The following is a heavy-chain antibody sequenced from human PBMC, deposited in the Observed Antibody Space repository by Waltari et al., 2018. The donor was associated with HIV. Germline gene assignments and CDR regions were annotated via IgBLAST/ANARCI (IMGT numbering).Heavy chain of an antibody. J-gene: IGHJ1*01. V-gene: IGHV5-51*01. CDR3: VVGPHYFDGPEGRGRLDYFQN. CDR2: INPGNSDT. CDR1: GYKFNTYW. D-gene: IGHD3-9*01. Sequence: EVQLVQSRKEIKKPGESLQISCKGSGYKFNTYWIGWVRPMPGKGLEWMGIINPGNSDTRYSLSSQGQVTISADTSVTTAYLHWRSLKASDTAKYYCVVGPHYFDGPEGRGRLDYFQNWGQGTLVTVSS.